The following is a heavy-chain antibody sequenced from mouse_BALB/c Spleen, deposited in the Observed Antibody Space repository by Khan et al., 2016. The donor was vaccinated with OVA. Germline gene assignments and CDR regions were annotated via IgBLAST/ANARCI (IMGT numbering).Heavy chain of an antibody. CDR1: GYTFINYW. D-gene: IGHD1-1*01. J-gene: IGHJ2*01. CDR2: INPSTGYT. V-gene: IGHV1-7*01. Sequence: VQLVESGAELAKPGASVKMSCKASGYTFINYWIIWVKQRPGQGLEWIGYINPSTGYTEYNQNFKDKATLTADKSSSTAYMQLSSLTSEDSAVYYCARRGLRWDFDYWGQGTTLTVSS. CDR3: ARRGLRWDFDY.